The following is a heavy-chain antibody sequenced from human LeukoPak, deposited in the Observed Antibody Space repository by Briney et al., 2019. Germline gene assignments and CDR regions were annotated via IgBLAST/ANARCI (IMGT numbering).Heavy chain of an antibody. CDR3: ARVYCSSTSCYGNWFDP. J-gene: IGHJ5*02. D-gene: IGHD2-2*01. V-gene: IGHV3-7*04. CDR2: IKQDGSEK. CDR1: GFTFSSYW. Sequence: GGSLRLSCAASGFTFSSYWMSWVRQAPGKGLEWVANIKQDGSEKYYVDSVKGRFTISRDNAKNSLYLQMNSLRAEDTAVYYCARVYCSSTSCYGNWFDPWGQGTLVTVSS.